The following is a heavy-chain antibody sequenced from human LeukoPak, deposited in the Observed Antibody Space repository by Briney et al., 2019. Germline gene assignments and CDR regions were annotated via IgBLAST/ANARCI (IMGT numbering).Heavy chain of an antibody. Sequence: GGSLRLSCAASGFTFSDYYMNWIRQAPGKGLEWVSYISSSGSDIYYADSVKGRFTISRDNAKNSLYLHMNSLRAEDTAVYYCARDGRWINYYDGSSPVWGQGTLVTVSS. J-gene: IGHJ4*02. CDR1: GFTFSDYY. CDR2: ISSSGSDI. D-gene: IGHD3-22*01. CDR3: ARDGRWINYYDGSSPV. V-gene: IGHV3-11*04.